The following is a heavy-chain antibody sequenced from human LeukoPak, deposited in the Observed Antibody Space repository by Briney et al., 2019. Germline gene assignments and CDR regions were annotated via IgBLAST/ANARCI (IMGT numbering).Heavy chain of an antibody. CDR2: IYYSGST. CDR3: AGGTRYCSSTSCGSSTDV. D-gene: IGHD2-2*01. CDR1: GGSISNSSYY. Sequence: SETLSLTCTVSGGSISNSSYYWGWIRQPPGKGLEWIGSIYYSGSTYYNPSLKSRVTISVDTSKNQFSLKLSSVTAADTAVYYCAGGTRYCSSTSCGSSTDVWGKGTTVTVSS. V-gene: IGHV4-39*01. J-gene: IGHJ6*04.